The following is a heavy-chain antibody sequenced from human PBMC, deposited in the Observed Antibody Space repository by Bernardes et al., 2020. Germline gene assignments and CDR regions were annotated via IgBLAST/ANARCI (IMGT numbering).Heavy chain of an antibody. CDR1: GGSISSSSYY. CDR2: IFYSGST. V-gene: IGHV4-39*01. J-gene: IGHJ5*02. CDR3: ARQILGAPNWFDP. Sequence: SETLSLTCSVSGGSISSSSYYWGWIRQPPGRGLEWIGSIFYSGSTYYNPSLKSRVTISVDTSKNQFSLKLRSVTAADTAVYYCARQILGAPNWFDPWGQGTLVTVSS. D-gene: IGHD1-26*01.